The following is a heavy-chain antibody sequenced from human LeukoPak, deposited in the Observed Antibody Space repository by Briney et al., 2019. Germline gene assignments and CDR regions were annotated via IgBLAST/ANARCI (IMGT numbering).Heavy chain of an antibody. D-gene: IGHD3-10*01. CDR3: AKVRTLVRGVYDAFDI. Sequence: GGSLRLSCAASGFTFSSYAMHWVRQAPGKGLEWVAVISYDGSNKYYADSVKGRFTISRDNSKKTLFLQMNFLRAEDTAIYYCAKVRTLVRGVYDAFDIWGQGTMVTVSS. CDR1: GFTFSSYA. V-gene: IGHV3-30-3*01. J-gene: IGHJ3*02. CDR2: ISYDGSNK.